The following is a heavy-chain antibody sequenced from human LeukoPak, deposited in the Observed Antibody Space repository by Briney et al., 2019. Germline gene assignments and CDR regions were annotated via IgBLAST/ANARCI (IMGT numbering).Heavy chain of an antibody. CDR3: ARLYYDILTGYGWFDP. D-gene: IGHD3-9*01. Sequence: GGSLRLSCAASGFAVSDNYMSWVRQAPGEGLEWVSLIYSGGSTYYADSVKGRFTISRDNSKNTLYLQMKSLRAEDTAVYYCARLYYDILTGYGWFDPWGQGTLVTVSS. CDR1: GFAVSDNY. J-gene: IGHJ5*02. CDR2: IYSGGST. V-gene: IGHV3-53*01.